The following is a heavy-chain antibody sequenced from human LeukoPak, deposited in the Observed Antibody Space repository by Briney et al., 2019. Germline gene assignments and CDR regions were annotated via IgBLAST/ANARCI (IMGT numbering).Heavy chain of an antibody. D-gene: IGHD1-26*01. J-gene: IGHJ4*02. Sequence: GRSLRLSCAASGFTFSSYAMHWVRQAPGKGLEWVAVISYDGSNKYYADSVKSRFTISRDNSKNTLYLQMNSLGAEDTAVYYCARDRLGRGVGATLDYWGQGTLVTVSS. CDR2: ISYDGSNK. V-gene: IGHV3-30*01. CDR3: ARDRLGRGVGATLDY. CDR1: GFTFSSYA.